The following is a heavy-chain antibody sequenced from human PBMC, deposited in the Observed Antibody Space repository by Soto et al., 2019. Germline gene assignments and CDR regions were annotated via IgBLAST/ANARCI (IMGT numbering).Heavy chain of an antibody. V-gene: IGHV1-8*01. Sequence: ASVKVSCKASGYTFTSYDINWVRQATGQGLEWMGWMNPNSGNTGYAQKFQGRVTMTRNTSISTAYMELSSLRSEDTAVYYCATWPGYCTNGVCYKRYYFDYWGQGTLVTGSS. CDR2: MNPNSGNT. D-gene: IGHD2-8*01. CDR1: GYTFTSYD. J-gene: IGHJ4*02. CDR3: ATWPGYCTNGVCYKRYYFDY.